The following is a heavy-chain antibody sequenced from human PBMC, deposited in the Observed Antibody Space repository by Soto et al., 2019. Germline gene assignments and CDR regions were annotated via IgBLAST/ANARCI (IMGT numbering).Heavy chain of an antibody. CDR1: GFTFDDYA. D-gene: IGHD3-10*01. CDR3: AKDISPLLLIVRGATKHGMDV. Sequence: EVQLVESGGGLVQPGRSLRLSCAASGFTFDDYAMHWVRQAPGKGLEWVSGISWNSGSIGYADSVKGRFTISRDNAKNSLYLQMNSLRAEDTALYYCAKDISPLLLIVRGATKHGMDVWGQGTTVTVSS. J-gene: IGHJ6*02. CDR2: ISWNSGSI. V-gene: IGHV3-9*01.